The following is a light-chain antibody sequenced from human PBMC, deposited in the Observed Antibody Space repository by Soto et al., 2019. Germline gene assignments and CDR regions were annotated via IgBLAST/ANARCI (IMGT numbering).Light chain of an antibody. V-gene: IGLV4-69*01. J-gene: IGLJ3*02. CDR2: LNSAGSL. CDR3: QSYDSSLSGWV. CDR1: SGHRNYA. Sequence: QLVLTQTPSASAYLGASVKLTCTLSSGHRNYAITWHQQQPEKGPRYLMKLNSAGSLSQGDGIPDRFSGSKSGTSASLAITGLQAEDEADYYCQSYDSSLSGWVFGGGTKVTVL.